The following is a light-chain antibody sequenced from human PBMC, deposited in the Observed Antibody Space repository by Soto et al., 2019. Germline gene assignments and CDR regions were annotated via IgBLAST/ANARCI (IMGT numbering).Light chain of an antibody. J-gene: IGKJ1*01. V-gene: IGKV1-5*03. CDR3: QHHNSYSEA. CDR2: KAS. Sequence: DIQMTQSPSTLSGSVGDRVTITCRASQTISSWLAWYQQKPGKAPKLLIYKASTLKSGVPSRFGGSGSGTEFTLTISSLQPDDFATYYCQHHNSYSEAFGQGTKVELK. CDR1: QTISSW.